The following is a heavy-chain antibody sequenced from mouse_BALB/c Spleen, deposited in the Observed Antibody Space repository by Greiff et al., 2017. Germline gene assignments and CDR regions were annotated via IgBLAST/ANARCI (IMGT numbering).Heavy chain of an antibody. Sequence: EVKVVESGGGLVKPGGSLKLSCAASGFTFRDYYMYWVRQTPEKRLEWVATISDGGSYTYYPDSVKGRFTISRDNAKNNLYLQMSSLKSEDTAVYYCARAYGNPYAMDYWGQGTSVTVSS. J-gene: IGHJ4*01. V-gene: IGHV5-4*02. D-gene: IGHD2-10*02. CDR1: GFTFRDYY. CDR3: ARAYGNPYAMDY. CDR2: ISDGGSYT.